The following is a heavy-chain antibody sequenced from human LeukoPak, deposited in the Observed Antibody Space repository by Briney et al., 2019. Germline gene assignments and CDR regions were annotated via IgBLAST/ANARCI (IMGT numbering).Heavy chain of an antibody. V-gene: IGHV3-33*06. D-gene: IGHD5-18*01. CDR3: AKGDTAMVLDAFDI. J-gene: IGHJ3*02. CDR2: IWYDGNNK. Sequence: GRSLRLSCAASGFTFSGYGMHWVRQAPDKGLEWVAVIWYDGNNKYYAESVKGRFTISRDNSKNTLYLQMNSLRAEDTAVYYCAKGDTAMVLDAFDIWGQGTMVTVSS. CDR1: GFTFSGYG.